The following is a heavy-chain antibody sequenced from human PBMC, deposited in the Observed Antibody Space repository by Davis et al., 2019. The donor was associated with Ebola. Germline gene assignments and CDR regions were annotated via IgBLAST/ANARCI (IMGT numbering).Heavy chain of an antibody. CDR1: GFTFSSYS. J-gene: IGHJ4*02. CDR3: AEGGTNNFLGAN. CDR2: ISSSSTYI. V-gene: IGHV3-21*04. D-gene: IGHD2-8*01. Sequence: PGGSLRLSCAASGFTFSSYSMNWVRQAPGKGLEWVSSISSSSTYIYYGDPVKGRFTISRDNAKNSLYLQMDSLRAEDTAVFYCAEGGTNNFLGANWGQGTLVTVSS.